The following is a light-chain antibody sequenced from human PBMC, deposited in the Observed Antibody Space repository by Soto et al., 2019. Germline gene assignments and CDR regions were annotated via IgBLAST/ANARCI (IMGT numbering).Light chain of an antibody. CDR1: SSDVGGYDY. V-gene: IGLV2-14*01. CDR2: EVS. J-gene: IGLJ1*01. CDR3: SSYSISTAYL. Sequence: SALTKPASVSGSPGQSITISCTGTSSDVGGYDYVSWYQLHPGKAPKLMVFEVSNRPSGVSYRFSGSKSGNTASLTISGLQAEDEADYFCSSYSISTAYLFGTGTKVT.